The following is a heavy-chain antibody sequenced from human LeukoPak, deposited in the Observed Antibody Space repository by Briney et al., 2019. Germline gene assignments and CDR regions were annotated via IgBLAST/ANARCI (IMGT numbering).Heavy chain of an antibody. D-gene: IGHD6-19*01. Sequence: GGALRLSCAASGFIFSRYFMKWVRQAPGEGLGWGSSISASNTYIYYADSLKGRFTISRDNAKNSLYLQMNSLRADDTAVYYCAIVGSAYPSYFDYWGQGTLVIVSS. CDR1: GFIFSRYF. CDR2: ISASNTYI. V-gene: IGHV3-21*03. J-gene: IGHJ4*02. CDR3: AIVGSAYPSYFDY.